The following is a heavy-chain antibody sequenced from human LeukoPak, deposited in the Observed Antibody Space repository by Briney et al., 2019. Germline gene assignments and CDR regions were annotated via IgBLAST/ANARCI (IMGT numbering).Heavy chain of an antibody. V-gene: IGHV3-30-3*01. CDR2: ISYGGSNK. CDR3: ARVPHHDAFDI. Sequence: GGSLRLSCAASGFTFSSYAMHWVRQAPGKGLEWVAVISYGGSNKYYADSVKGRFTISRDNSKNTLYLQMNSLRAEDTAVYYCARVPHHDAFDIWGQGTMVTVSS. J-gene: IGHJ3*02. CDR1: GFTFSSYA.